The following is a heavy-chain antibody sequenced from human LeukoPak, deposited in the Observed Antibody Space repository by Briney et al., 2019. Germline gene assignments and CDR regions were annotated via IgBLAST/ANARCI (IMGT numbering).Heavy chain of an antibody. CDR3: ASEGGSHDHLGY. CDR1: GGSISSSSYY. CDR2: IYYSGST. J-gene: IGHJ4*02. V-gene: IGHV4-39*07. Sequence: KTSETLSLTCTVSGGSISSSSYYWGWIRQPPGKGLEWIGSIYYSGSTYYNPSLKSRVTISVDTSKNQFSLKLSSVTAADTAVYYCASEGGSHDHLGYWGQGTLVTVSS. D-gene: IGHD1-26*01.